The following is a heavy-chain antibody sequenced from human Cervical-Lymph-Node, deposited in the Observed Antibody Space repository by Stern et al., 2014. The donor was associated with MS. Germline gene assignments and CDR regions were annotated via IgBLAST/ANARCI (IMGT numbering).Heavy chain of an antibody. D-gene: IGHD6-19*01. CDR2: ISYNGNNH. CDR1: GFTFSNYG. Sequence: VQLVESGGGMVQPGRSLRLSCVASGFTFSNYGMHWVRQAPGKGLEWLAVISYNGNNHFSADSVQGRFTISRDNSKNTLYLQMNSLKDTAVYYCAKGKRPVAFRFESWGQGTLVTVSS. J-gene: IGHJ4*02. V-gene: IGHV3-30*18. CDR3: AKGKRPVAFRFES.